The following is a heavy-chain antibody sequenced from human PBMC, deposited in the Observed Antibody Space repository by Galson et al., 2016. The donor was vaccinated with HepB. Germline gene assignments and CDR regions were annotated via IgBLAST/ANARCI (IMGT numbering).Heavy chain of an antibody. D-gene: IGHD2-8*02. CDR1: GLTFTNAW. J-gene: IGHJ4*02. V-gene: IGHV3-15*07. CDR2: IKSKSDYGKI. Sequence: SLRLSCAVSGLTFTNAWMNWVRQAPGKGREWVGRIKSKSDYGKIDYAASVRGRFTMSRDDSKNTLYLQMNSLNTEDTAVYYCTTAGGYDWWGQGTLVTVSS. CDR3: TTAGGYDW.